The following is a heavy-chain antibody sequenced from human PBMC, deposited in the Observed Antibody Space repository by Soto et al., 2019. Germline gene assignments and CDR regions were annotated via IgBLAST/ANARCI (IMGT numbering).Heavy chain of an antibody. CDR2: IYYSGST. Sequence: PSETLSLTFTVSGGSISSYYWSWIRQPPGKGLEWIGYIYYSGSTNYNPSLKSRVTISVDTSKNQFSLKLSSVTAADTAVYYCARDRLGYYYDSSGYSFSYYYYGMDVWGQGTTVTVSS. CDR3: ARDRLGYYYDSSGYSFSYYYYGMDV. D-gene: IGHD3-22*01. V-gene: IGHV4-59*01. CDR1: GGSISSYY. J-gene: IGHJ6*02.